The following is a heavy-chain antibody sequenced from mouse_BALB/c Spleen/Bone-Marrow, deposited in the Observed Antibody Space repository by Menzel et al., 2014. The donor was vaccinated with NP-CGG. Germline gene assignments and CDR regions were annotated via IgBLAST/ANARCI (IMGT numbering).Heavy chain of an antibody. CDR1: GFDFSRYW. V-gene: IGHV4-1*02. Sequence: VQLKESGGGLVQPGGSLKLSCAASGFDFSRYWVTWVRQAPGKGLEWIGEINPYSSTINYTPSLKDKFIISRDNAKNTLYLQMSKVRSEDTALYYCAKNYYYGYVAYWGQGTLVTVSA. J-gene: IGHJ3*01. CDR2: INPYSSTI. D-gene: IGHD1-2*01. CDR3: AKNYYYGYVAY.